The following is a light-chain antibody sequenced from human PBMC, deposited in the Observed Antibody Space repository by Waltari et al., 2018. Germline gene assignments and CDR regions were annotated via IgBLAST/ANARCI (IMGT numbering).Light chain of an antibody. V-gene: IGLV2-23*02. CDR3: CSYAGGSTFVV. CDR2: EVN. J-gene: IGLJ2*01. Sequence: QSALTQPASLSGSPGQSITISCTGTSSDVGYYNLVSWYQQHPGKATKLMIYEVNKRPSGVSNRFSASKSGNTASLTISGLQAEDEADYHCCSYAGGSTFVVFGGGTKLTVL. CDR1: SSDVGYYNL.